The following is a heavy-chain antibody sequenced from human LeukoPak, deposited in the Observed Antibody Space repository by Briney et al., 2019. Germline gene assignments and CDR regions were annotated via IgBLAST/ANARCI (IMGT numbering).Heavy chain of an antibody. J-gene: IGHJ5*02. CDR1: GGTFSSYA. V-gene: IGHV1-69*01. D-gene: IGHD4-17*01. CDR2: IIPIFGTA. Sequence: ASVKVSCKASGGTFSSYAISWVRQAPGQGLEWMGGIIPIFGTANYAQKFQGRVTITADESTSTAYMELSSLRSEDTAVHYCARDGDYGDYVTHWFDPWGQGTLVTVSS. CDR3: ARDGDYGDYVTHWFDP.